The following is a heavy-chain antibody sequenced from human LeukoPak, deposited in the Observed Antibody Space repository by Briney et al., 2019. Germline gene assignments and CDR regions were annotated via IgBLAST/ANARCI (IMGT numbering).Heavy chain of an antibody. D-gene: IGHD1-26*01. V-gene: IGHV3-64D*08. J-gene: IGHJ4*02. Sequence: GRSLRLSCGASGFTFSSYAMHWVRQAPGRGLEYVSSISSNGGSTYYADSVKGRFNISRDNSKNTLYLQMSSLRAGDTAVYYCVKDRWVDYWGQGTLVTVSS. CDR2: ISSNGGST. CDR1: GFTFSSYA. CDR3: VKDRWVDY.